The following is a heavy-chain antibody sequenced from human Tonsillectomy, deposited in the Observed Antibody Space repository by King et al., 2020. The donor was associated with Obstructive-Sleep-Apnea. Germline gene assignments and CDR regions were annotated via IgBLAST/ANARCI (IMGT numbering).Heavy chain of an antibody. CDR1: GYTFTGYY. CDR2: INPNSGGT. D-gene: IGHD3-9*01. CDR3: ARGKNDIVTGYSKTDAFDI. J-gene: IGHJ3*02. Sequence: QVQLVESGAEVKKPGASVKVSCKASGYTFTGYYMHWVRQAPGQGLEWMGWINPNSGGTNYAQKFQGWVTMTRDTSISTAYMELSRLRSDDTAVYYCARGKNDIVTGYSKTDAFDIWGQGTMVTVSS. V-gene: IGHV1-2*04.